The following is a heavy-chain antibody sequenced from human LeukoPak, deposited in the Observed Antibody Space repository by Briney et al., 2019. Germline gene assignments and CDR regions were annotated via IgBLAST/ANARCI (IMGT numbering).Heavy chain of an antibody. CDR1: GFTFSSYG. CDR3: AKGGFVLMVYATNDFDY. D-gene: IGHD2-8*01. Sequence: GGSLRLSCAASGFTFSSYGMHWVRQAPDKGLEWVAVISYDGSNKYYADSVKGRFTISRDNSKNTLYLQMNSLRAEDTAVYYCAKGGFVLMVYATNDFDYWGQGTLVTVSS. V-gene: IGHV3-30*18. J-gene: IGHJ4*02. CDR2: ISYDGSNK.